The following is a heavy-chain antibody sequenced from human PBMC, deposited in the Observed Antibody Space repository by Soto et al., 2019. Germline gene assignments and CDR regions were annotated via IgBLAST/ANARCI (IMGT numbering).Heavy chain of an antibody. J-gene: IGHJ6*02. D-gene: IGHD3-3*01. Sequence: TSETLSLTCAVYGGSFSGYSWTWLRQPPGKGLEWIGKINHSGTTDYNPALKSRVTMSADTSKNQFSLRMPSVTAADTAVYYCARARFDSWSHIYYGLDVWGQGTTVTVSS. V-gene: IGHV4-34*01. CDR2: INHSGTT. CDR3: ARARFDSWSHIYYGLDV. CDR1: GGSFSGYS.